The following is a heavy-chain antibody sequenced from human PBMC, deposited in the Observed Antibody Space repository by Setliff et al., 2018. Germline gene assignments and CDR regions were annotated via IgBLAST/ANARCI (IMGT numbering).Heavy chain of an antibody. CDR1: GGSISSHY. J-gene: IGHJ4*02. CDR3: ARGGVDTALVYYFDY. Sequence: SETLSLTCTVSGGSISSHYWSWIRQPPGKELEWIGSIYYSGSTNYNPSLKSRVTISVDTSKNQFSLKLSSVTAADTAVYYCARGGVDTALVYYFDYWGQGTLVTVSS. V-gene: IGHV4-59*11. CDR2: IYYSGST. D-gene: IGHD5-18*01.